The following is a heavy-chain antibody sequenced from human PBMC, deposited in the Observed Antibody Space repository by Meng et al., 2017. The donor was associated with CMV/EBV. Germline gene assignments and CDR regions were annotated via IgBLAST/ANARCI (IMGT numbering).Heavy chain of an antibody. Sequence: LTGAASGFTFSSYSMNWVRQAPGKGLEWVSSISSSSSYIYYADSVKGRFTISRDNAKNSLYLQMNSLRAEDTAVYYCARYLSIAAQFPREGMDVWGQGTTVTVSS. D-gene: IGHD6-13*01. V-gene: IGHV3-21*01. CDR2: ISSSSSYI. J-gene: IGHJ6*02. CDR1: GFTFSSYS. CDR3: ARYLSIAAQFPREGMDV.